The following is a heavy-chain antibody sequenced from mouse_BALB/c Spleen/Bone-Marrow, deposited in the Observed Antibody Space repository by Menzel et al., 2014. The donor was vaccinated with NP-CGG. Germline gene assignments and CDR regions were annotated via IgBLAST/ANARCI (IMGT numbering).Heavy chain of an antibody. CDR1: GFNIKDTY. CDR3: ASYYYGRAWFAY. D-gene: IGHD1-1*01. CDR2: IDPANGNT. Sequence: VQLKKSGAELVKPGASVKLSCTASGFNIKDTYMHWAKQRPEQGLEWIGRIDPANGNTKYDPKFQGKATITADTSSNTAYLQLSSLTSEDTAVYYCASYYYGRAWFAYWGQGTLVTVSA. J-gene: IGHJ3*01. V-gene: IGHV14-3*02.